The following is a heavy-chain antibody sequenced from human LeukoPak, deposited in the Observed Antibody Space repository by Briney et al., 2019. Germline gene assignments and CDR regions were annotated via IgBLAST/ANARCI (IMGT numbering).Heavy chain of an antibody. V-gene: IGHV3-15*01. CDR2: IKTKTDGETT. Sequence: GGSLRLSCAASGLTFSNAWMSWVRQAPGQGLEWVARIKTKTDGETTDYAALVKGRFTISRDDSKNTLYLQMNSLKTEDTAVYYCTTDIEYYDILTGYYKAFDIWGQGTMVTVSS. D-gene: IGHD3-9*01. CDR1: GLTFSNAW. CDR3: TTDIEYYDILTGYYKAFDI. J-gene: IGHJ3*02.